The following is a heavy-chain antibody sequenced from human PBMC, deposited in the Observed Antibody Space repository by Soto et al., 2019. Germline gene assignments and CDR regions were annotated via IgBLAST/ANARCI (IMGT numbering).Heavy chain of an antibody. V-gene: IGHV1-69*02. Sequence: ASVKVSCKASGGTFSSYTISWVRQAPGQGLEWMGRIIPILGIANYAQKFQGRVTITADKSTSTAYMELSSLRSEDTAVYYCARIIAAAGTTRDLHYYYYGMDVWGQGTTVTVSS. CDR1: GGTFSSYT. D-gene: IGHD6-13*01. CDR3: ARIIAAAGTTRDLHYYYYGMDV. J-gene: IGHJ6*02. CDR2: IIPILGIA.